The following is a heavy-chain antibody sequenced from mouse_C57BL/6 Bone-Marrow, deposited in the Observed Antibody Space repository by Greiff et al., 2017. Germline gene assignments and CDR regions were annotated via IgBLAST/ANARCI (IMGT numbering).Heavy chain of an antibody. J-gene: IGHJ3*01. CDR1: GYTFTSYW. Sequence: QVQLQQPGAELVKPGASVKLSCKASGYTFTSYWMQWVKQRPGQGLEWIGEIDPSDSYTNYNQKFKGKATLTVDTSSSTAYMQLSSLPSEDSAVYDSGGRAHYYGSSSWFAYWGQGTLVTVSA. V-gene: IGHV1-50*01. CDR3: GGRAHYYGSSSWFAY. CDR2: IDPSDSYT. D-gene: IGHD1-1*01.